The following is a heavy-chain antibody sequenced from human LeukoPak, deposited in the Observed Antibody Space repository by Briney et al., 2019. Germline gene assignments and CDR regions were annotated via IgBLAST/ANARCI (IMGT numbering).Heavy chain of an antibody. CDR3: ARNAYDM. V-gene: IGHV3-7*01. Sequence: GGSLRLSCAASGFTFGTYWMSWVRQAPGKGLEWVANINQDGSEKNYVDSVKGRFTISRDNAKNSLYLQTNSLRVEDTAVYYCARNAYDMWGQGTTVTVSS. CDR2: INQDGSEK. J-gene: IGHJ3*02. CDR1: GFTFGTYW.